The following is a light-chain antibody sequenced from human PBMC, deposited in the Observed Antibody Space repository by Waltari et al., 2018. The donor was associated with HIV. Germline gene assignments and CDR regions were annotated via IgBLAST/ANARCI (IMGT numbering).Light chain of an antibody. CDR2: GGN. CDR3: SAWDDSLNGPL. V-gene: IGLV1-44*01. J-gene: IGLJ3*02. CDR1: GPNIGTNA. Sequence: QSVLTQPPSASGAPGQRVAISCSGSGPNIGTNAVNWYQQVPGTAPQLLRYGGNQRPSGVPDRFSGAKSGTSASLAISGLQSEDEADYYCSAWDDSLNGPLFGGGTKLTVL.